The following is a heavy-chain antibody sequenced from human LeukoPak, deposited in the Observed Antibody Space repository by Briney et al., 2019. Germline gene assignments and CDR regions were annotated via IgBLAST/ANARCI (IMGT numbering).Heavy chain of an antibody. CDR1: GGSISNHY. V-gene: IGHV4-59*11. J-gene: IGHJ5*02. CDR3: ASGQGWLTDH. CDR2: VHYSRGT. D-gene: IGHD5-12*01. Sequence: SETLSLTCTVSGGSISNHYCNWIRQSPGKELEWIGYVHYSRGTNYNPSLKSRVTISLDTSKNQFFLQLSSVTAADTAVYHCASGQGWLTDHWGRGTLVAVSS.